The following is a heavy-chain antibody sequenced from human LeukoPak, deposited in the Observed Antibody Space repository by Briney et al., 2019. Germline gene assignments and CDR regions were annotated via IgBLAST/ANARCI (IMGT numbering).Heavy chain of an antibody. D-gene: IGHD2-21*02. CDR2: IYTSGST. V-gene: IGHV4-61*02. CDR3: ASPDSYCGGDCYFRY. CDR1: GGSISSGSYY. J-gene: IGHJ4*02. Sequence: SETLSLTCTVSGGSISSGSYYWSWIRQPAGKGLEWIGRIYTSGSTNYNPSLKSRVTISVDTSKNQFSLKLSSVTAADTAVYYCASPDSYCGGDCYFRYWGQGTLVTVPS.